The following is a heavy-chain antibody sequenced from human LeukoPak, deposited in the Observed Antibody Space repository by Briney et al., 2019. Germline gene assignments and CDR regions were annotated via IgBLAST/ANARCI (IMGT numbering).Heavy chain of an antibody. J-gene: IGHJ4*02. CDR2: IPYSGSA. D-gene: IGHD1-26*01. CDR3: ARLRGSYGGDAFDI. CDR1: GGSISSNTYH. V-gene: IGHV4-39*01. Sequence: SETLSLTCTVSGGSISSNTYHWGWIRQPPGKGLEWIGTIPYSGSAYYNPSLKSRVATSVDTSKNQLSLKLSSVTAADTAVYYCARLRGSYGGDAFDIWGQGTLVTVSS.